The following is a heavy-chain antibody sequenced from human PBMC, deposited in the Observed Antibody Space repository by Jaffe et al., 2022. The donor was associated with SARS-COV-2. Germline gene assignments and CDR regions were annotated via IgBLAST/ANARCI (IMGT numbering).Heavy chain of an antibody. Sequence: QLVESGGGLVRPGGSLRLSCAASGFTFTSCAMCWVRQAPGKGLECVSTISASGDDTYYADSVKGRFTVSRDISKNTLFLQMNSLRAEDTAIYYCAKDFSVPGSPVQYWGQGILVTVSS. CDR3: AKDFSVPGSPVQY. CDR1: GFTFTSCA. J-gene: IGHJ4*02. V-gene: IGHV3-23*04. D-gene: IGHD3-10*01. CDR2: ISASGDDT.